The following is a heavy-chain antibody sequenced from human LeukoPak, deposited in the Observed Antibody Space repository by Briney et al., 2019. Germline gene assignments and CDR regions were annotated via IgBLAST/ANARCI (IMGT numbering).Heavy chain of an antibody. Sequence: PSETLSLTCTVSGGSISSSSYYWGWIRQPPGKGLEWIGSIYYRRSTYYNPSLKSRVTISVDTSKNQFSLKLSSVTAADTAVYYCARHSTTADAFDIWGQGTMITVSS. D-gene: IGHD5/OR15-5a*01. CDR3: ARHSTTADAFDI. J-gene: IGHJ3*02. CDR1: GGSISSSSYY. CDR2: IYYRRST. V-gene: IGHV4-39*01.